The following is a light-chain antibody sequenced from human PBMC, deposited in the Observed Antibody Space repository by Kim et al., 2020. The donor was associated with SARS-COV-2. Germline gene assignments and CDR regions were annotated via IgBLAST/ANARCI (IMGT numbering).Light chain of an antibody. Sequence: VSPGQTAMITCSGDILTRKYARWFQQKPGQAPVLVIYKDTERPSWIPERFSGSTSGTTVTLTISEAQVEDEADYYCYSSTDNQGGLFGGGTRLAVL. CDR1: ILTRKY. CDR3: YSSTDNQGGL. V-gene: IGLV3-27*01. CDR2: KDT. J-gene: IGLJ2*01.